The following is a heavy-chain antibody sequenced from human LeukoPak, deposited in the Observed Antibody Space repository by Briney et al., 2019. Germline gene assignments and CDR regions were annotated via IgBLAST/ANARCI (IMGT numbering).Heavy chain of an antibody. D-gene: IGHD2-21*02. CDR2: IYSSGST. J-gene: IGHJ1*01. Sequence: GGSLRLSCAGSGFIVSSSYTSWVCQAPGKGLEWVSAIYSSGSTDYADSVRGRFTIARDTSKNMVYLQMNSLTAEDTAIYYCARRTGTAPGEFFLHWGQGTLVTVSS. V-gene: IGHV3-53*01. CDR1: GFIVSSSY. CDR3: ARRTGTAPGEFFLH.